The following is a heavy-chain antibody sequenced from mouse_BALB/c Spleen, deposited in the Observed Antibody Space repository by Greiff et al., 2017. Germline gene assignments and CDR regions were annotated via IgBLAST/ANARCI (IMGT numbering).Heavy chain of an antibody. CDR1: GFSLTSYG. J-gene: IGHJ4*01. V-gene: IGHV2-9*02. CDR2: IWAGGST. Sequence: VQRVESGPGLVAPSQSLSITCTVSGFSLTSYGVHWVRQPPGKGLEWLGVIWAGGSTNYNSALMSRLSISKDNSKSQVFLKMNSLQTDDTAMYYCARDPNENDAMDYWGQGTSVTVSS. CDR3: ARDPNENDAMDY.